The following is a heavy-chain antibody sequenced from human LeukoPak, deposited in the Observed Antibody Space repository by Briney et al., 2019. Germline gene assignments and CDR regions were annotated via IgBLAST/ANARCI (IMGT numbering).Heavy chain of an antibody. CDR3: ARDWWFDP. V-gene: IGHV3-23*01. J-gene: IGHJ5*02. CDR2: ISGSGGRT. Sequence: AGGSLRLSCAASGFTFSSYGMSWVRQAPGKGLEWASAISGSGGRTYYADSVKGRFTISRDNAKNTLYLQMNSLRVEDTAVYYCARDWWFDPWGQGTLVTVSS. CDR1: GFTFSSYG.